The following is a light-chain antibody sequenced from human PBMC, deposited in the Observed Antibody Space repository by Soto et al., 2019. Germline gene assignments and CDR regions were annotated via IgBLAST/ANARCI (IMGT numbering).Light chain of an antibody. V-gene: IGLV2-14*01. CDR1: SSDVGNYNY. CDR2: DVS. J-gene: IGLJ1*01. Sequence: QSVLNQPASVSWSPGQSITISCTGTSSDVGNYNYVSWYQQHPAKAPKLMVYDVSNRPSGVSNRFSGSKSGNTASLTISGLQAEDEADYYCSSYTTSGTRVFGTGTKVTVL. CDR3: SSYTTSGTRV.